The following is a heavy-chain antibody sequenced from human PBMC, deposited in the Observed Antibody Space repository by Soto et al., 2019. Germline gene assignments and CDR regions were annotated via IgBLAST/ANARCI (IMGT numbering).Heavy chain of an antibody. Sequence: QVQLVQSGAEVKKPGSSVKVSCKASGGTFSSYTISWVRQAPGQGLEWMGRIIPILGIANYAQKFQGRVTITADKSTSTAYMELSSLRSEDTAVYYCARDYGDYFHWFDPWGQGTLVTVSS. D-gene: IGHD4-17*01. CDR2: IIPILGIA. CDR3: ARDYGDYFHWFDP. V-gene: IGHV1-69*08. CDR1: GGTFSSYT. J-gene: IGHJ5*02.